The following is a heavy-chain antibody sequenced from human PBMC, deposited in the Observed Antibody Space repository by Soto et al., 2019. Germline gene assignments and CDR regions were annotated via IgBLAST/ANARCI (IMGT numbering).Heavy chain of an antibody. CDR3: ARGFVGWSGQYWGNWFDP. Sequence: SETLCLSWTVAGGSSGSGGCCWNWIRQPPGKGLEWIGYIYYSGSTYYNPSLKSRVTISVDTSKNQFSLRLSSVTAADTAVYYCARGFVGWSGQYWGNWFDPWGQGTLVTVSS. V-gene: IGHV4-30-4*01. J-gene: IGHJ5*02. CDR1: GGSSGSGGCC. D-gene: IGHD3-3*01. CDR2: IYYSGST.